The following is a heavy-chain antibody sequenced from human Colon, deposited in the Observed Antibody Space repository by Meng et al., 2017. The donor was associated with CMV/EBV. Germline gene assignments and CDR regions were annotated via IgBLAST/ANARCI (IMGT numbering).Heavy chain of an antibody. D-gene: IGHD4-17*01. V-gene: IGHV3-30-3*01. J-gene: IGHJ4*02. Sequence: SCAASGFTFSNYIMHWVRQAPGKGLEWVAAMSPDGRNIYYPGSVRGRFTISRDNSKNIVYLQMNSLRPGDTAVYYCAREPSFGDYDYWGQGTLVTVSS. CDR2: MSPDGRNI. CDR3: AREPSFGDYDY. CDR1: GFTFSNYI.